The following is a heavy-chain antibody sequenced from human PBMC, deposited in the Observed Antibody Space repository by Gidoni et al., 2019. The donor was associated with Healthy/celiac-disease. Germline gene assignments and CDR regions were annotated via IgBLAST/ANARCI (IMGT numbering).Heavy chain of an antibody. CDR3: AKLSGWSSNGY. J-gene: IGHJ4*02. D-gene: IGHD6-19*01. CDR2: INHSGST. Sequence: QVQLQQWGAGLLKPSETLSLTCAVYGGSFSGYYWSWIRQPPGKGLEWIGEINHSGSTNYNPSLKSRVTISVDTSKNQFSLKLSSVTAADTAVYYCAKLSGWSSNGYWGQGTLVTVSS. V-gene: IGHV4-34*01. CDR1: GGSFSGYY.